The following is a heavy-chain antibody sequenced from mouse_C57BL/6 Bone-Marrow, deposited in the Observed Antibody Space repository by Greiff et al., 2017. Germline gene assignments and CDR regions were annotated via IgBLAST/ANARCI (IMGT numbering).Heavy chain of an antibody. J-gene: IGHJ3*01. Sequence: VQLQESGAELARPGASVKLSCKASGYTFTSSGISWVKQRTGQGLEWIGEIYPRSGNTYYNEQFKGKATLTADKSSSTAYMELRSLTSEDSAVYFCARVHYYGSRRWFAYWGQGTLVTVSA. CDR2: IYPRSGNT. CDR1: GYTFTSSG. CDR3: ARVHYYGSRRWFAY. D-gene: IGHD1-1*01. V-gene: IGHV1-81*01.